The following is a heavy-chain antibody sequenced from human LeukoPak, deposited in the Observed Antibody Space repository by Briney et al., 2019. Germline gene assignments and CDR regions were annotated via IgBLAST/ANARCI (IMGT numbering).Heavy chain of an antibody. CDR2: ISGSGGST. V-gene: IGHV3-23*01. Sequence: GGSLRLSCVVSGLTFGSYAMTWVRQAPGKGLEWVSAISGSGGSTYYADSVKGRFTISRDNSKNTLYLQMSSLRDEDTAVYYCAKDESAMDVWGQGTTVTVSS. CDR1: GLTFGSYA. CDR3: AKDESAMDV. J-gene: IGHJ6*02.